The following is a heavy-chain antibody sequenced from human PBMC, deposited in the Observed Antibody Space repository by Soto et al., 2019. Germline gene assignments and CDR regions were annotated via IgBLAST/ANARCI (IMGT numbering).Heavy chain of an antibody. J-gene: IGHJ4*02. D-gene: IGHD3-9*01. V-gene: IGHV1-69*13. Sequence: SVKVSCKASGGTFSSYAISWVRQAPGQGLEWMGGIIPIFGTASYAQKFQGRVTITADESTSTAYMELSSLRSEDTAVYYCARENDRNYDILTGYFDYWGQGTLVTAPQ. CDR2: IIPIFGTA. CDR3: ARENDRNYDILTGYFDY. CDR1: GGTFSSYA.